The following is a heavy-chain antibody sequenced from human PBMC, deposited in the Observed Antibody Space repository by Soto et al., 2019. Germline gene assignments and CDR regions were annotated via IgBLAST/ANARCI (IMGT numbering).Heavy chain of an antibody. CDR2: IIVGSGNT. CDR3: FSLLRFLEWLSVVY. V-gene: IGHV1-58*01. D-gene: IGHD3-3*01. CDR1: GFTFTSSA. Sequence: SVKVSCKASGFTFTSSAVQWVRQALGQRLEWIGWIIVGSGNTNYAQKFQERVTITRDMSTSTAYMELSSLRSEDTAVYYCFSLLRFLEWLSVVYWGQGTLVTVSS. J-gene: IGHJ4*02.